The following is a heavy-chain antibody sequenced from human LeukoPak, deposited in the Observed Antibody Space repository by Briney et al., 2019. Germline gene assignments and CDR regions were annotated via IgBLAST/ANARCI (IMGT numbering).Heavy chain of an antibody. CDR2: IYPSDSGT. Sequence: ESLKISCKGSGYSFTSYWIGWARQMPGKGLEWMGIIYPSDSGTRYSPSFQGQVTISADKSISTAYLQWSSLKASDTAMYYCARQFGYSGYDRAPFRGYWGQGTLVTVSS. D-gene: IGHD5-12*01. CDR1: GYSFTSYW. CDR3: ARQFGYSGYDRAPFRGY. V-gene: IGHV5-51*01. J-gene: IGHJ4*02.